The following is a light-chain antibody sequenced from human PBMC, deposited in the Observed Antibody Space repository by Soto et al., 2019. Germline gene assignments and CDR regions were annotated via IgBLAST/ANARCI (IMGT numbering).Light chain of an antibody. CDR3: QESYTTPVA. V-gene: IGKV1-39*01. CDR2: AAS. Sequence: DIQVTQSPSSLSVDMINRDRVTITCRASQNIGSYLNWYQQKPGKAPKLLIYAASSLQSGVPSRFSGSGSGTDFTLTISSLQPEDFATYYCQESYTTPVAFGQGTKLEIK. J-gene: IGKJ2*01. CDR1: QNIGSY.